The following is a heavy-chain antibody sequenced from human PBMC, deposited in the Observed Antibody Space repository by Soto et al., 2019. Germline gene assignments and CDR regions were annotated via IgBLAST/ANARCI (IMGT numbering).Heavy chain of an antibody. V-gene: IGHV3-23*01. CDR2: ISGNGGSS. D-gene: IGHD2-2*01. J-gene: IGHJ5*02. CDR1: GLTFSNDA. Sequence: GGSLRLSCAASGLTFSNDAMSWVRQAPGKGLEWVSSISGNGGSSYYAGTVEGRFTISRDNSKNSLYLQMDSLRAEDTAVYYCAKRGDSTSWYWLDPSGQGTLVTVSP. CDR3: AKRGDSTSWYWLDP.